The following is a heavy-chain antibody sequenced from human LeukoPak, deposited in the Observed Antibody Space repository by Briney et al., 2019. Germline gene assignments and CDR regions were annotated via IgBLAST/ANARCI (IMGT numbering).Heavy chain of an antibody. Sequence: PSETLSLTCTVSGGSISSYYWSWIRQPAGKGLEWIGRIDTSGNTNYEPSLKSRVTMSVDTSKNQFSLKLSSVTAADTAVYYCARVSSSWYQDWYFDLWGRGTLVTVSS. CDR2: IDTSGNT. D-gene: IGHD6-13*01. CDR3: ARVSSSWYQDWYFDL. V-gene: IGHV4-4*07. J-gene: IGHJ2*01. CDR1: GGSISSYY.